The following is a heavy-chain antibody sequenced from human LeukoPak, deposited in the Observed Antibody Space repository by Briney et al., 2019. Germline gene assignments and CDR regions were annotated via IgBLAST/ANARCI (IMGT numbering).Heavy chain of an antibody. Sequence: SETLSLTCAVHGGSFSGYYWSWIRQPPGKGLEWIGEINHSGSTNYNPSLKSRVTISVDTSKNQFSLKLSSVTAADTAVYYCAREPGYSSSWYLGYFQHWGQGTLVTVSS. CDR1: GGSFSGYY. V-gene: IGHV4-34*01. CDR3: AREPGYSSSWYLGYFQH. D-gene: IGHD6-13*01. J-gene: IGHJ1*01. CDR2: INHSGST.